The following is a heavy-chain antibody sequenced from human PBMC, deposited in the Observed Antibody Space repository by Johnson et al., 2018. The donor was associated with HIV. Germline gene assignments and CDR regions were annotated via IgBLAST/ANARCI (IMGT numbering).Heavy chain of an antibody. Sequence: VQLVESGGGVVQPGGSLRLSCAASGVPFSRPRMTWVRQSPGKGLEWVSAISGSGGSTYYADSVKGRFTISRDNSKNTLYLQMNSLRAEDTAVYYCATDAFDIWGQGTMVTVSS. CDR1: GVPFSRPR. J-gene: IGHJ3*02. V-gene: IGHV3-23*04. CDR3: ATDAFDI. CDR2: ISGSGGST.